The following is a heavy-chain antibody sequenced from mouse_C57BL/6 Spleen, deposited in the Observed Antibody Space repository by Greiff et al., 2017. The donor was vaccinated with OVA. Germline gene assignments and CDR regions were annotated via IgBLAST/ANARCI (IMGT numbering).Heavy chain of an antibody. CDR3: ARDPYYYGSSSDY. V-gene: IGHV5-16*01. CDR1: GFTFSDYY. Sequence: EVKLVESEGGLVQPGSSMKLSCTASGFTFSDYYMAWVRQVPEKGLEWVANINYDGSSTYYLDSLKSRFIISRDNAKNILYLQMSSLKSEDTATYYCARDPYYYGSSSDYWGQGTTLTVSS. J-gene: IGHJ2*01. CDR2: INYDGSST. D-gene: IGHD1-1*01.